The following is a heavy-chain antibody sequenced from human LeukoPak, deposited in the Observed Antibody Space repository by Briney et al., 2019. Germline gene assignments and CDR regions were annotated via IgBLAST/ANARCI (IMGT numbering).Heavy chain of an antibody. J-gene: IGHJ4*02. V-gene: IGHV3-7*01. Sequence: GRSLRLSCAASGFTFSAYWMTWVRQAPGKGLAWVANIIEGGDVKYYVDSVKGRFTISRDNTKNSLYLQMTSLRADDTAVYYCARVGKNGWDFDHWGQGTLVTVSS. D-gene: IGHD6-19*01. CDR2: IIEGGDVK. CDR3: ARVGKNGWDFDH. CDR1: GFTFSAYW.